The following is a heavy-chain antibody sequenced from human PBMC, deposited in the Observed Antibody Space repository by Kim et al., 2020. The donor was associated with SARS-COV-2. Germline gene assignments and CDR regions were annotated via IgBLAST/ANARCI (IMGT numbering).Heavy chain of an antibody. D-gene: IGHD2-15*01. Sequence: GGSLRLSCAASGFTFSSYWMSWVRQAPGKGLEWVANIKQDGSEKYYVDSVKGRFTISRDNAKNSLYLQMNSLRAEDTAVYYCARGIGYCSGGSCFYNWFDPWGQGTLVTVSS. J-gene: IGHJ5*02. CDR3: ARGIGYCSGGSCFYNWFDP. CDR2: IKQDGSEK. V-gene: IGHV3-7*03. CDR1: GFTFSSYW.